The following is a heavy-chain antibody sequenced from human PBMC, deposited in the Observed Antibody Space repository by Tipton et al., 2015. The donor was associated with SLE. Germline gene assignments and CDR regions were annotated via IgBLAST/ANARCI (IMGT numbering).Heavy chain of an antibody. CDR3: ARPALQDGCGSTRCYSGNNFDC. D-gene: IGHD2-2*01. Sequence: SLRLSCAASGFTFSSYAMHWVRQVPGKGLEYVSGISSNGGSTDHAKSVKGGFTISRDNSKNTLYLQMGSLRSEDMGGYYCARPALQDGCGSTRCYSGNNFDCWGEGKRVRVSS. CDR2: ISSNGGST. V-gene: IGHV3-64*01. CDR1: GFTFSSYA. J-gene: IGHJ4*02.